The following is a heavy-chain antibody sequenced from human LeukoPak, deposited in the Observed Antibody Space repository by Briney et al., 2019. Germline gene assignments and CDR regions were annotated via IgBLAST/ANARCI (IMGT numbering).Heavy chain of an antibody. CDR2: INHSGST. J-gene: IGHJ4*02. CDR3: AREYSSSSEYYFDY. V-gene: IGHV4-34*01. Sequence: SETLSLTCAVYGGSXSGYYWSWIRQPPGKGLEWIGEINHSGSTNYNPSLKSRVTISVDTSKNQFSLKLSSVTAADTAVYYCAREYSSSSEYYFDYWGQGTLVTVSS. D-gene: IGHD6-6*01. CDR1: GGSXSGYY.